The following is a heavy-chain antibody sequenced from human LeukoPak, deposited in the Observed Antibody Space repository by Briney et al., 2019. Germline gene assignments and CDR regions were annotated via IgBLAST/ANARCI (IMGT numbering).Heavy chain of an antibody. D-gene: IGHD3-16*01. CDR2: ISGGGAST. J-gene: IGHJ5*02. CDR3: AKFGQPQYNWFDP. CDR1: GFTFSSYA. V-gene: IGHV3-23*01. Sequence: GGPLRLSCAASGFTFSSYAMSWVRQAPGKGLEWVSAISGGGASTYYADSVKGRFTISRDNSKNTLYLQMNSLRAEDTAVYYCAKFGQPQYNWFDPWGQGTLVTVSS.